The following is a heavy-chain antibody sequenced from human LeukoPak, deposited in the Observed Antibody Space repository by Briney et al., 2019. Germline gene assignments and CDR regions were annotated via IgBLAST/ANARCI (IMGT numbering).Heavy chain of an antibody. CDR2: IYPGDSDT. CDR3: ARRLRNSRGIDY. Sequence: GESLKISCKGSGYSFTSYWIAWVRQMPGKGLDWMGIIYPGDSDTTCSPSFQGQVTISADQSISTAYLQWSSLNPSDTAIYYCARRLRNSRGIDYWGQGTLVTVSS. V-gene: IGHV5-51*01. J-gene: IGHJ4*02. D-gene: IGHD1-7*01. CDR1: GYSFTSYW.